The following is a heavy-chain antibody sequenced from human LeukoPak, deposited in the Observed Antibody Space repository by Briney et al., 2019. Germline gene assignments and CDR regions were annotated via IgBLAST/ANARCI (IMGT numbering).Heavy chain of an antibody. Sequence: GGSLRLSCAASGFTFDEYGMGWVRQAPGKGLESVSSINWDGGSTAYADSVQGRFTISRDNAKNSLHLQIKSLRAEDTALYYCARDSFSGSSLDYWGRGTLVTVSS. CDR1: GFTFDEYG. J-gene: IGHJ4*02. CDR2: INWDGGST. V-gene: IGHV3-20*04. D-gene: IGHD1-26*01. CDR3: ARDSFSGSSLDY.